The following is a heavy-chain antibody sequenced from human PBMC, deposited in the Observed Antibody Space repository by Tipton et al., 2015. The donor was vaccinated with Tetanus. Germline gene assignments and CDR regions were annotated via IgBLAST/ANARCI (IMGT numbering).Heavy chain of an antibody. J-gene: IGHJ4*02. Sequence: GLVKPSETLSLTCTVSGDSISFYYWSWIRQPPGKGLEWIGEISDSGGTNYNPSLKSRVTMSIDTSKKQFSLNLTSVTAADTALYFCARGSVVITSAKCLDYWGQGTQVTVSS. V-gene: IGHV4-34*01. CDR3: ARGSVVITSAKCLDY. CDR1: GDSISFYY. D-gene: IGHD2-2*01. CDR2: ISDSGGT.